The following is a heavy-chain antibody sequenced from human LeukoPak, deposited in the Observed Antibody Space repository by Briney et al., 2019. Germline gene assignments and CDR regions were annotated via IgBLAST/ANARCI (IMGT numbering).Heavy chain of an antibody. CDR2: ISASGDNV. CDR3: AKLAGASDSGDY. Sequence: GGSLRLSCAGSGFTFSSSAMSWVRQAPGKGLEWVSGISASGDNVYYADPVKGRFTISRDNSRNTLYLQINSLRAEDTAVYYCAKLAGASDSGDYWGQGTLVTVSS. J-gene: IGHJ4*02. V-gene: IGHV3-23*01. D-gene: IGHD6-19*01. CDR1: GFTFSSSA.